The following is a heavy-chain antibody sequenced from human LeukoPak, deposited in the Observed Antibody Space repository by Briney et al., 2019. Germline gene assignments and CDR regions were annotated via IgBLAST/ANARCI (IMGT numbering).Heavy chain of an antibody. CDR3: AREDPQTTVPEGMDV. D-gene: IGHD4-17*01. J-gene: IGHJ6*02. CDR2: IYYSGTT. V-gene: IGHV4-59*01. Sequence: PSETLSLTSTVPGGSISYYYWSWIRQSPGKGLEWIGYIYYSGTTNYNPSLKSRVTTSVDTSKNQFSLQLRSVTAADTAVYYCAREDPQTTVPEGMDVWGQGTTVTVSS. CDR1: GGSISYYY.